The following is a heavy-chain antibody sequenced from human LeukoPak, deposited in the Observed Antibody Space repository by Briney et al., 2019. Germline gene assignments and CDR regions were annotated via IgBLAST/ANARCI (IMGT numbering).Heavy chain of an antibody. V-gene: IGHV3-7*01. D-gene: IGHD5-24*01. CDR2: INQDGSEK. CDR3: ARDGVRDGLYFDR. CDR1: GFDFDDFA. Sequence: GGSLRLSCAASGFDFDDFAMHWVRQAPGKGLEWVASINQDGSEKYYLDSVKGRFTISRDNAKNSLYLQMNSLRDEDTAVYSCARDGVRDGLYFDRWGQGTLVTVSS. J-gene: IGHJ4*02.